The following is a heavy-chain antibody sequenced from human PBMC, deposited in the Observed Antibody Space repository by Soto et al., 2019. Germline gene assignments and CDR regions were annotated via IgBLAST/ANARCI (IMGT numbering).Heavy chain of an antibody. CDR3: ARDQRGGYDIYYYYYGMDV. V-gene: IGHV3-30-3*01. CDR1: GFTFSSYA. J-gene: IGHJ6*02. D-gene: IGHD5-12*01. CDR2: ISYDGSNK. Sequence: QVQLVESGGGVVQPGRSLRLSCAASGFTFSSYAMHWVRQAPGKGLEWVAVISYDGSNKYYADSVKGRFTISRDNSKNMLYLQMNSLRAEDTAVYYCARDQRGGYDIYYYYYGMDVWGQGTTVTVSS.